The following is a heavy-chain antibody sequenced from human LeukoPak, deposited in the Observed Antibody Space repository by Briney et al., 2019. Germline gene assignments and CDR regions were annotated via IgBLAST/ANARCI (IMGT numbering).Heavy chain of an antibody. J-gene: IGHJ2*01. V-gene: IGHV1-69*01. D-gene: IGHD2-2*01. CDR3: ARGPENQLLWGYYWYFDL. Sequence: SVKVSCKASGGTSSSYAISWVRQAPGRGLEWMGGIIPIFGTANYAQKFQGRVTITADESTSTAYMELSSLRSEDTAVYYCARGPENQLLWGYYWYFDLWGRGTLVTVSS. CDR1: GGTSSSYA. CDR2: IIPIFGTA.